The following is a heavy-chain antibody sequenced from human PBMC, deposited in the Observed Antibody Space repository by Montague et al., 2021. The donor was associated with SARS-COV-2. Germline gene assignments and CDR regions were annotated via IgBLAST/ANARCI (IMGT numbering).Heavy chain of an antibody. V-gene: IGHV4-4*02. J-gene: IGHJ5*02. D-gene: IGHD2-8*02. CDR1: GDSISSNNW. CDR3: ARHHPVGGVRP. CDR2: TYHGGST. Sequence: SETLSLTCAVSGDSISSNNWWNWVRQAPGKGLEWIGETYHGGSTNYNPSLKSRVTISADKTKNQLYLKMRSVTAADTAVYYCARHHPVGGVRPWGQGTLVTVSS.